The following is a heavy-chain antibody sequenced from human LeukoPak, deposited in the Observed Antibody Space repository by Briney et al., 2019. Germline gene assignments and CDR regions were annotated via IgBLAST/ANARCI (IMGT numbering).Heavy chain of an antibody. J-gene: IGHJ4*02. V-gene: IGHV4-59*08. D-gene: IGHD6-13*01. CDR2: IYYSGST. Sequence: SETLSLTCTVSGGSISSYYWSWIRQPPGKGLEWIGYIYYSGSTNYNPSLKSRVTISVDTSKNQFSLKLSSVTAADTAVYYCASRRQQLGKIDYWGQGTLVTVSS. CDR3: ASRRQQLGKIDY. CDR1: GGSISSYY.